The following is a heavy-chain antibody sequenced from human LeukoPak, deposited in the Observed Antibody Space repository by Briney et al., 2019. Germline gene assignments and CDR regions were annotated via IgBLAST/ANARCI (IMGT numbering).Heavy chain of an antibody. Sequence: ASVKVSCKASGYTFTSYGISWVRQAPGQGLEWMGWISAYNGNTNYAQKLQGRDTMTTDTSTSTAYMELRSLRSDDTAVYYCARELVPIAAAGTIGWFDPWGQGTLVTVSS. CDR2: ISAYNGNT. CDR3: ARELVPIAAAGTIGWFDP. J-gene: IGHJ5*02. CDR1: GYTFTSYG. V-gene: IGHV1-18*01. D-gene: IGHD6-13*01.